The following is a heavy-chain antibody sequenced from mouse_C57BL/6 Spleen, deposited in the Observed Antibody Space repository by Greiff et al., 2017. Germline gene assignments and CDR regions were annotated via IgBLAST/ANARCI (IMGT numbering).Heavy chain of an antibody. Sequence: SGPELVKPGASVKISCKASGYSFTGYYMNWVKQSPEKSLEWIGEINPSTGGTTYNQKFKAKATLTVDKSSSTAYMQLKSLTSEDSAVYYCARDLFAYWGQGTLVTVSA. J-gene: IGHJ3*01. CDR3: ARDLFAY. V-gene: IGHV1-42*01. CDR2: INPSTGGT. CDR1: GYSFTGYY.